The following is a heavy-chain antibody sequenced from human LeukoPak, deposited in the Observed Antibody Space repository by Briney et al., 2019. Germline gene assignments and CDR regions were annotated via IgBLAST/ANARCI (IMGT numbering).Heavy chain of an antibody. CDR2: IYYSGST. V-gene: IGHV4-59*01. J-gene: IGHJ4*02. Sequence: SETLSLTCTVSGGSISSYYWSWIRQPPGKGLEWIGYIYYSGSTNYNPSLKSRVTISVDTSKNQFSLKLSSVTAADTAVYYCARVTRPQWGLLWVDYWGQGTLVTVSS. CDR1: GGSISSYY. D-gene: IGHD1-26*01. CDR3: ARVTRPQWGLLWVDY.